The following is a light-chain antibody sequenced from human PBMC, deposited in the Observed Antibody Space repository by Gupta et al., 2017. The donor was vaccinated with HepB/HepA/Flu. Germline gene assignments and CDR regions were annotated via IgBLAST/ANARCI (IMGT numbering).Light chain of an antibody. J-gene: IGKJ1*01. CDR3: QQYNSYS. CDR1: QSMSRC. V-gene: IGKV1-5*03. CDR2: KAS. Sequence: DIQMTQSPSTLSASVGDRVTITWRATQSMSRCLAWYQQKPGKAPKFLKYKASSLESGVPSKVSGSGSGTEFTLTISSLQPDDFATCYCQQYNSYSLGQGTKVEIK.